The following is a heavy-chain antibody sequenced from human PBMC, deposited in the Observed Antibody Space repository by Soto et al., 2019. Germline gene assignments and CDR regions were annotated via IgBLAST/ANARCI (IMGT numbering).Heavy chain of an antibody. Sequence: QVQLVESGGGVVQPGRSLRLSCAASGFTFSNYGIHWVRQAPGKGLEWVAVLLNDGCNRYHADSVKDRFTISRDNSKNTLYLKMNSLRAEDTAVYYCARDDEYSGNGMDVWGQGTTVTVS. D-gene: IGHD3-10*01. J-gene: IGHJ6*02. CDR1: GFTFSNYG. V-gene: IGHV3-33*01. CDR2: LLNDGCNR. CDR3: ARDDEYSGNGMDV.